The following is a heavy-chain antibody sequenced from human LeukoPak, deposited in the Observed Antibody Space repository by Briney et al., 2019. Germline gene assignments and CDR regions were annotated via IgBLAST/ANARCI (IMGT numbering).Heavy chain of an antibody. CDR2: ISYDGSNK. V-gene: IGHV3-30*03. CDR3: VGHSDY. CDR1: GFTFSSYG. D-gene: IGHD3-16*01. Sequence: QSGGSLRLSCAASGFTFSSYGMHWVRQAPGKGLEWVAVISYDGSNKYYADSVKGRFTISRDNSKNTLYLQMNSLRAEDTAVYYCVGHSDYWGQGTLVTVSS. J-gene: IGHJ4*02.